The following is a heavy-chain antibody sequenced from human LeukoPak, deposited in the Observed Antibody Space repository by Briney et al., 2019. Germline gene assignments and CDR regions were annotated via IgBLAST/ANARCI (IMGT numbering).Heavy chain of an antibody. V-gene: IGHV1-8*01. CDR1: GYTFTSYD. CDR2: MNPNSGNT. CDR3: ARSQSRSGYYMVDHYYYYGMDV. Sequence: GASVKVSCKASGYTFTSYDINWVRQATGQGLEWMGWMNPNSGNTGYAQKFQGRVTMTRNTSISTAYMELSSLRSEDTAVYYCARSQSRSGYYMVDHYYYYGMDVWGQGTTVTVSS. J-gene: IGHJ6*02. D-gene: IGHD3-3*01.